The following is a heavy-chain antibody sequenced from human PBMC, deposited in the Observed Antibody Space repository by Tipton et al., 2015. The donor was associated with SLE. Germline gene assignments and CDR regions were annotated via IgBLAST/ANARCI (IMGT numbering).Heavy chain of an antibody. Sequence: TLSLTCTVSGGSISSHYWSWIRQPPGKGLEWIAYIYYSGSTNYNPSLKSRVTISVDTSKNQFSLKLSSVTAADTAVYYCAREWGGGDYYYYGMDVWGQGTTVTVSS. D-gene: IGHD3-16*01. CDR1: GGSISSHY. CDR2: IYYSGST. J-gene: IGHJ6*02. CDR3: AREWGGGDYYYYGMDV. V-gene: IGHV4-59*11.